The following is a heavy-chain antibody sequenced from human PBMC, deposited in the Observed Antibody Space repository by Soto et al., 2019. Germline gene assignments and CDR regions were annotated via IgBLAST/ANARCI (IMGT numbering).Heavy chain of an antibody. CDR2: ISYDGSNK. V-gene: IGHV3-30*18. J-gene: IGHJ6*02. CDR1: GFTFSSYG. D-gene: IGHD2-15*01. CDR3: AKSHSGGSFGSYYYYYGMDV. Sequence: GGSLRLSCAASGFTFSSYGMHWVRQAPGKGLEWVAVISYDGSNKYYADSVKGRFTISRDNSKNTLYLQMNSLRAEDTAVYYCAKSHSGGSFGSYYYYYGMDVWGQGTTVTVSS.